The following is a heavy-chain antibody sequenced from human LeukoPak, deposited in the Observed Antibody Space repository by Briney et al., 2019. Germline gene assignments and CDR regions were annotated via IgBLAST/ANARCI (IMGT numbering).Heavy chain of an antibody. CDR3: AKDRAPGGNYYDFSD. CDR1: GFTFSTYA. D-gene: IGHD1-26*01. CDR2: ISFDGNNK. Sequence: PGTSLRLSCAASGFTFSTYAIHWVRQAPGKGLEWVTVISFDGNNKYYADSVRGRFTISRDNSKNTVYLQMNSLRTEDTAIYYRAKDRAPGGNYYDFSDWGQGTLVTVSS. J-gene: IGHJ4*02. V-gene: IGHV3-30-3*01.